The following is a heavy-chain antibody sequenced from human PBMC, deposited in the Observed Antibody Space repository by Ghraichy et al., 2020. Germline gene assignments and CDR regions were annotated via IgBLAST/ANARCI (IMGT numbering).Heavy chain of an antibody. D-gene: IGHD3-10*01. Sequence: SETLSLTCTVSGASIKTYYWSWVRQSAGKRLEWIGRVHSSGTTNFNPSLRSRVSMSIDTTKNQFSLQIEDVGAADTAVYFCSRDIGGPFWGQGIQVIVSS. J-gene: IGHJ4*02. CDR1: GASIKTYY. CDR2: VHSSGTT. CDR3: SRDIGGPF. V-gene: IGHV4-4*07.